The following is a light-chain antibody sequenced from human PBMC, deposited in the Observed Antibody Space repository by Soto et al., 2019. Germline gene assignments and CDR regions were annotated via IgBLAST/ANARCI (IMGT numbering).Light chain of an antibody. V-gene: IGKV3D-20*02. J-gene: IGKJ3*01. CDR1: QSVSSSY. CDR3: QHRSSWPGA. CDR2: DAS. Sequence: EIVLTQSPGTLSLSPGERATLSCRASQSVSSSYLAWYQQKPGQAPRLLIYDASNRATGIPARFSGSGSGTDFTLTISSLEPEDFAVYYCQHRSSWPGAFGPGTKVDTK.